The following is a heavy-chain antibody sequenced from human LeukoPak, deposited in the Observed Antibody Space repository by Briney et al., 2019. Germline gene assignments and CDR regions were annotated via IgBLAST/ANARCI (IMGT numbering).Heavy chain of an antibody. CDR3: AGDFVNSGYYFDY. V-gene: IGHV3-21*01. CDR1: GFTFSRYS. CDR2: ISISSTYI. J-gene: IGHJ4*02. D-gene: IGHD3-22*01. Sequence: GGSLRLSCAASGFTFSRYSMNWVRQAPGRGLEWVSSISISSTYIYYADSVKGRFTMSRDNAKKSLYLQVDSLRAEDTAVYYCAGDFVNSGYYFDYWGQGTLVTVSS.